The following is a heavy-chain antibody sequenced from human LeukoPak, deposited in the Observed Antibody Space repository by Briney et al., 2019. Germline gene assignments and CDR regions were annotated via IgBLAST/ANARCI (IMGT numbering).Heavy chain of an antibody. D-gene: IGHD4-17*01. J-gene: IGHJ4*02. CDR3: AIFQGTYGDDENDY. V-gene: IGHV1-69*13. CDR1: GGTFRSYA. Sequence: AASVKVSCKASGGTFRSYAITWVRQAPGKGLEWMGGIIPMINTPKYVQKFQGRVSITADESTSTGYMEVSSLRSEDTAVYYCAIFQGTYGDDENDYWGQGTLVTVSS. CDR2: IIPMINTP.